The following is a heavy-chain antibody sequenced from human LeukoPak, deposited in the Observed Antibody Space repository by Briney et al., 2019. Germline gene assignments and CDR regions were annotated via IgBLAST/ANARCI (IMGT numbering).Heavy chain of an antibody. V-gene: IGHV4-59*12. CDR2: SYSSGST. CDR1: GGSISSYY. D-gene: IGHD6-19*01. J-gene: IGHJ4*02. Sequence: SETLSLTCTVSGGSISSYYWSWIRQSPGKGLEWIGASYSSGSTLSHSSLKSRVTISVDTSRTQLSLKLDSVTDTDTAVYYCVRDGRFDSACFDSWGPGILVTVSS. CDR3: VRDGRFDSACFDS.